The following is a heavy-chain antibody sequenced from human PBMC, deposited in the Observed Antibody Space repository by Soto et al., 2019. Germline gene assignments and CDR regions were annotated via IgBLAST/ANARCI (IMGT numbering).Heavy chain of an antibody. CDR3: ARSGYSSSWYKNYYYGMDV. J-gene: IGHJ6*02. V-gene: IGHV1-2*02. D-gene: IGHD6-13*01. CDR1: GYTFTGYY. CDR2: SNPNSGGT. Sequence: QVQLVQSGAEVKKPGASVKVSCKASGYTFTGYYMHWVRQAPGQGLEWMGWSNPNSGGTNYAQKFQGRVTMTRDTSISTAYMELSRLRSDDTAVYYCARSGYSSSWYKNYYYGMDVWGQGTTVTVSS.